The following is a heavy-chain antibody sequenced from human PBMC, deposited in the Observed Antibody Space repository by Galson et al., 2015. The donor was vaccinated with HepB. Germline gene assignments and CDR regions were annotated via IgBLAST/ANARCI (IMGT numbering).Heavy chain of an antibody. V-gene: IGHV1-18*01. D-gene: IGHD2-21*01. J-gene: IGHJ4*02. CDR1: GHIFTSNG. CDR3: ARDLYSPDLTPLDY. CDR2: ISALTGNT. Sequence: SVKVSCKASGHIFTSNGFSRVRQTPGQGLEWMGWISALTGNTNYAQKFQDRVTLTTDKSTRTAYMELRGLRFDDTAVYYCARDLYSPDLTPLDYWGQGTLVTVFS.